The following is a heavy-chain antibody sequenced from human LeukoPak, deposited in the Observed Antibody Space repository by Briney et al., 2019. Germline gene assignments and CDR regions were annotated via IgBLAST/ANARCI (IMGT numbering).Heavy chain of an antibody. J-gene: IGHJ4*02. D-gene: IGHD1-1*01. CDR3: AANWNRGH. Sequence: GRSLRLSCAASGFTFSSYGMHWVRQAPGKGLEWVAVISYDGSNKYYADSVKGRFTISRDNSKNTLYLQMSSLRAEDTAVYYCAANWNRGHWSQGTLVTVSS. V-gene: IGHV3-30*03. CDR2: ISYDGSNK. CDR1: GFTFSSYG.